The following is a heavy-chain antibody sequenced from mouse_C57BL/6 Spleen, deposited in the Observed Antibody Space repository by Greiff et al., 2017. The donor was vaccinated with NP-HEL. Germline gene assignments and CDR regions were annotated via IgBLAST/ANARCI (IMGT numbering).Heavy chain of an antibody. CDR3: ARPPYYYGSSYDYFDY. V-gene: IGHV1-42*01. J-gene: IGHJ2*01. CDR2: INPSTGGT. Sequence: VQLQQSGPELVKPGASVKISCKASGYSFTGYYMNWVKQSPEKSLEWIGEINPSTGGTTYNQKFKAKATLTVDKSSSTAYMQLKSLTSEDSAVYYCARPPYYYGSSYDYFDYWGQGTTLTVSS. CDR1: GYSFTGYY. D-gene: IGHD1-1*01.